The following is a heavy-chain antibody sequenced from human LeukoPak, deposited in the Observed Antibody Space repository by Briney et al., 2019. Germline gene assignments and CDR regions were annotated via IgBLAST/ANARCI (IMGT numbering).Heavy chain of an antibody. CDR3: ARHASSSPYYFDY. V-gene: IGHV4-59*08. D-gene: IGHD6-6*01. CDR1: GGSISSYY. Sequence: SETLSLTCTVSGGSISSYYWSWIRQPPGKGLEWIGYIHYSGSTNYNPSLESRVTISVDTSKNQFSLKPSSVTAADTAVYYCARHASSSPYYFDYWGQGTLVTVSS. J-gene: IGHJ4*02. CDR2: IHYSGST.